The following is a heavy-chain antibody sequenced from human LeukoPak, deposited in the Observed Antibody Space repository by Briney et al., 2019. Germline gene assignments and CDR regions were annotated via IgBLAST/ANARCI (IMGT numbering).Heavy chain of an antibody. CDR1: GSSISSGDYY. J-gene: IGHJ4*02. V-gene: IGHV4-30-4*08. CDR3: ASHSHYYGSGSYFGLFDY. Sequence: PSQTLSLTCTVSGSSISSGDYYWSWIRQPPGKSLEWIGYIYYSGSTNYNPSLKSRVTISVDKSKNQFSLKLSSVTAADTAVYYCASHSHYYGSGSYFGLFDYWGQGTLVTVSS. D-gene: IGHD3-10*01. CDR2: IYYSGST.